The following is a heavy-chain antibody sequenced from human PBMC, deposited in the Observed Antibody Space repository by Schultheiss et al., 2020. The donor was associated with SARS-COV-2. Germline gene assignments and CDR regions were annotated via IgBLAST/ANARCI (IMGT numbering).Heavy chain of an antibody. J-gene: IGHJ3*02. D-gene: IGHD3-10*01. CDR1: GGTFSSYA. CDR2: FDPEDGET. Sequence: ASVKVSCKASGGTFSSYAISWVRQAPGKGLEWMGGFDPEDGETIYAQKFQGRVTMTEDTSTDTAYMELSSLRSEDTAVYYCATDGGYYYSAFDIWGQGTMVTVSS. CDR3: ATDGGYYYSAFDI. V-gene: IGHV1-24*01.